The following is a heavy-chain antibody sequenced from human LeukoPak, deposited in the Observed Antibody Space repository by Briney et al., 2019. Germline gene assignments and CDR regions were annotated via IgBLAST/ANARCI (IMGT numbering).Heavy chain of an antibody. V-gene: IGHV4-4*07. CDR3: ARTSSSSWSYGMDV. J-gene: IGHJ6*02. CDR2: IYPSGST. D-gene: IGHD6-13*01. Sequence: PSETLSLTCTVSDGSISNYFWSWIRQPAGKGLEWIGRIYPSGSTNYYPSPKSRVSMSVDTSKNHLSLKLSSVPAADTIVDYCARTSSSSWSYGMDVWGQGTTVAVSS. CDR1: DGSISNYF.